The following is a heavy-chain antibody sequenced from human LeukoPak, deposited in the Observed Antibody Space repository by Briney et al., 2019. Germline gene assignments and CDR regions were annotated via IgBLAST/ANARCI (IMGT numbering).Heavy chain of an antibody. Sequence: GGSLRLSCAASGFSFSYYGMNWVRQAPGKGLEWVSGISPRGDITYYKDSVRGRFTISRDNFKNTVSLQLNSLRAEDTAMYYCAKDDDWGRFNHWGQGTLVTVSS. CDR3: AKDDDWGRFNH. CDR2: ISPRGDIT. J-gene: IGHJ1*01. CDR1: GFSFSYYG. D-gene: IGHD3-16*01. V-gene: IGHV3-23*01.